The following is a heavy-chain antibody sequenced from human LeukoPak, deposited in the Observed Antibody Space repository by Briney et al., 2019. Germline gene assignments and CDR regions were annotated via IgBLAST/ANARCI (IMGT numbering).Heavy chain of an antibody. V-gene: IGHV3-23*01. J-gene: IGHJ4*02. CDR3: ASPDPAYYYDSSGYPPFDY. Sequence: GALRLSCAASGFTFSSYAMSWVRQAPGKGLEWVSAISGSGGSTYYADSVKGRFTISRDNSKNTLYLQMNSLRAEDTAVYYCASPDPAYYYDSSGYPPFDYWGQGTLVTVSS. CDR2: ISGSGGST. D-gene: IGHD3-22*01. CDR1: GFTFSSYA.